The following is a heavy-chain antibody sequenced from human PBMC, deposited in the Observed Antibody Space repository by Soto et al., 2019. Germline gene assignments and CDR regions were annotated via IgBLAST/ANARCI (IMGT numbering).Heavy chain of an antibody. V-gene: IGHV1-69*01. CDR3: SRVTSMDRVVIDDWFDS. Sequence: QVPLVQSGAAVKKPGSSVPVSCKASGGTFSSYAIHCVRQAPVQGLEWMGGIIPMYGPAKYVQRFEGRVTITSGESTTTVYMELSSVRSRGSSVYYCSRVTSMDRVVIDDWFDSWG. D-gene: IGHD3-10*01. CDR2: IIPMYGPA. CDR1: GGTFSSYA. J-gene: IGHJ5*01.